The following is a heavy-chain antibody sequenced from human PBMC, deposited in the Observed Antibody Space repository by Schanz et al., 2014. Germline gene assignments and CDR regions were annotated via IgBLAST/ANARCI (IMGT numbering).Heavy chain of an antibody. J-gene: IGHJ4*02. CDR2: ISHSGGSK. CDR1: GFTFNSYA. CDR3: ARPRCDYGEVDY. V-gene: IGHV3-23*01. Sequence: DVQLLESGGGLVQPGGSLRLSCAASGFTFNSYAMTCVRQAPGKGLEWVSSISHSGGSKYYADSVKGRFTISRDNSENTLYLQMNSLRAEDTAVYYGARPRCDYGEVDYWGQGTLVTVSS. D-gene: IGHD4-17*01.